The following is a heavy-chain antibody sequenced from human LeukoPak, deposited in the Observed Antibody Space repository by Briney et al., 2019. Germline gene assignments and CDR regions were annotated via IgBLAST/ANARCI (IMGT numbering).Heavy chain of an antibody. V-gene: IGHV3-48*03. Sequence: GGSLRLSCAASGFTFDDYAMHWVRQAPGKGLEWVSYISSSGSTIYYADSVKGRFTISRDNAKNSLYLQMNSLRAEDTAVYYCARVVSDCSSTSCYFGYYYYYMDVWGKGTTVTISS. J-gene: IGHJ6*03. CDR2: ISSSGSTI. CDR1: GFTFDDYA. D-gene: IGHD2-2*01. CDR3: ARVVSDCSSTSCYFGYYYYYMDV.